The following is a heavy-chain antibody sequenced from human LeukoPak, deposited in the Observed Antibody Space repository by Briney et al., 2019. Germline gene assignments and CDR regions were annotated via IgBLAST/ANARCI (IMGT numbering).Heavy chain of an antibody. Sequence: ASVKVSCKASGGTSSSYAISWVRQAPGQGLEWMGGIIPIFGTANYAQKFQGRVTITADESTSTAYMELSSLRSEDMAVYYCASHNPDMEYCSSTSCYGYYGMDVWGQGTTVTVSS. CDR1: GGTSSSYA. CDR2: IIPIFGTA. CDR3: ASHNPDMEYCSSTSCYGYYGMDV. V-gene: IGHV1-69*13. J-gene: IGHJ6*02. D-gene: IGHD2-2*01.